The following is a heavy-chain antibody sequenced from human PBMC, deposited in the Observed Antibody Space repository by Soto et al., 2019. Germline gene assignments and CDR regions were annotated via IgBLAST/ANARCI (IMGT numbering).Heavy chain of an antibody. D-gene: IGHD4-4*01. CDR1: GFTFRNYD. V-gene: IGHV3-13*05. Sequence: EVQLVESGGGLVQPGGSLRLSCEASGFTFRNYDMHWVRQGTGKGLEWVSGISAAGDPDYADSVEGRFTISRENAQISFFLQMNSLRVGDTAVYYCARTYRDFYGLDVWGQGTTVIVSS. CDR2: ISAAGDP. J-gene: IGHJ6*02. CDR3: ARTYRDFYGLDV.